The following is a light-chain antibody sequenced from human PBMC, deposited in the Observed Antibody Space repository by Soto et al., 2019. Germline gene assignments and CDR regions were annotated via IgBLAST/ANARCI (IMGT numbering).Light chain of an antibody. Sequence: DIQMTQSPSSLSASVGDRLTITCQASHDITSYLNWYQHKPGKAPKLLIYDASILEAGVPPRFSGSGSGTDFTLTISGLQPEDGATYYCQHGDYLPIFGPGTTVDFK. CDR1: HDITSY. J-gene: IGKJ3*01. V-gene: IGKV1-33*01. CDR3: QHGDYLPI. CDR2: DAS.